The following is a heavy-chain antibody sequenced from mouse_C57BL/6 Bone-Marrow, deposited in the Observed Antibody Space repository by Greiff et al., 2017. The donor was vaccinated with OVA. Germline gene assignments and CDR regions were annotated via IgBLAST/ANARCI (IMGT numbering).Heavy chain of an antibody. Sequence: VQLQQSGTVLARPGASVKMSCKTSGYTFTSYWMHWVKQRPGQGLEWIGAIYPGNSDTSYNQKFKGKAQLTAVTSASTVYMELSSLTNEDSAVYYCTRGAYYSNYVGAMDYWGQGTSVTVSS. V-gene: IGHV1-5*01. CDR3: TRGAYYSNYVGAMDY. J-gene: IGHJ4*01. D-gene: IGHD2-5*01. CDR1: GYTFTSYW. CDR2: IYPGNSDT.